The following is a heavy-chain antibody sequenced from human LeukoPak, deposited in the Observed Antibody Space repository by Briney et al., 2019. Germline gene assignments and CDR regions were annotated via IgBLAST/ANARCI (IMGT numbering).Heavy chain of an antibody. CDR3: ARDGKYYYDSSGLVDY. Sequence: GGSLRLSCAASGFTFSNYEMHWVRQAPGKGLEWVSYISSSGSDIYYADSVKGRFTISRDNAKNSLYLQMNSLRAEDTAVYYCARDGKYYYDSSGLVDYWGQGTLVTVSS. CDR1: GFTFSNYE. CDR2: ISSSGSDI. J-gene: IGHJ4*02. D-gene: IGHD3-22*01. V-gene: IGHV3-48*03.